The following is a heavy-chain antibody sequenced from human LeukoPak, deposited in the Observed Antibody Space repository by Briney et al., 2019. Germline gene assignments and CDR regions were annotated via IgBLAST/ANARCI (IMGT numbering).Heavy chain of an antibody. CDR1: GFTFSSYD. V-gene: IGHV3-13*01. CDR2: IGTAGDT. D-gene: IGHD3-16*01. Sequence: GGSLRLSRAASGFTFSSYDMHWVRQATGKGLEWVSAIGTAGDTYYPGSVKGRFTISRDNSKNTLYLQMNSLRAEDTAVYYCAKDVGGGSDYWGQGTLVTVSS. J-gene: IGHJ4*02. CDR3: AKDVGGGSDY.